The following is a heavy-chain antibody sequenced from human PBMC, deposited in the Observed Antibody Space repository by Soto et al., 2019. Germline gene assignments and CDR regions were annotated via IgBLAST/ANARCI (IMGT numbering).Heavy chain of an antibody. V-gene: IGHV3-30*18. Sequence: GGSLRLSCAASGFAFSSYGMHWVRQAPGKGLEWVAVISYDGSNKYYADSVKGRFTISRDNSKNTLYLQMNSLRAEDTAVYYCAKDRHINWFDPWGQGTLVTVSS. CDR3: AKDRHINWFDP. CDR2: ISYDGSNK. D-gene: IGHD2-21*01. J-gene: IGHJ5*02. CDR1: GFAFSSYG.